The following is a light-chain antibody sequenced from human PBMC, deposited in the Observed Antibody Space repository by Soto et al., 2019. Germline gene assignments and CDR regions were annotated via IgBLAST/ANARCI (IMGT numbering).Light chain of an antibody. Sequence: EIVMTQSPATLSVSPGERATLSCRASQSVSSNLAWYQQKPGQAPRILIYGASRRATGIQDLFSGSGAGTDFTLTISRLQHEDFAVDYCQQYGSHPWTFGQGTKVDIK. CDR2: GAS. V-gene: IGKV3-20*01. CDR3: QQYGSHPWT. CDR1: QSVSSN. J-gene: IGKJ1*01.